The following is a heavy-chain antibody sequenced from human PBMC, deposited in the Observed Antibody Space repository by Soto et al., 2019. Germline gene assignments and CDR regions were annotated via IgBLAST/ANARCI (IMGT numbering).Heavy chain of an antibody. J-gene: IGHJ4*02. CDR2: INAGNGNT. V-gene: IGHV1-3*05. D-gene: IGHD2-21*02. CDR3: ARTIVVVTALDY. Sequence: QVQLVQCGAEEKKPGASMKVSYKASGYTFTSYAMHWVRQAPGQRLEWMGWINAGNGNTKYSQKFQGRVTITRDTSASTAYMELSSLRSEDTAVYYCARTIVVVTALDYWGQGTLFTVSS. CDR1: GYTFTSYA.